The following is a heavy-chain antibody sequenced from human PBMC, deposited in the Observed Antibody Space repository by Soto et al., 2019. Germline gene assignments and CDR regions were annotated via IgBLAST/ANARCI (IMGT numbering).Heavy chain of an antibody. CDR3: ARERSVGYCITTTCPKPFYYSAMDV. D-gene: IGHD2-2*01. CDR1: GGTFTNYA. Sequence: GASGKVSCNPSGGTFTNYAFSWVQQAPGQGLEWMGGIIPIFGTPDYGQNFQGRVTITADESTRTASMELSSLRSDDTAVYYCARERSVGYCITTTCPKPFYYSAMDVWGQGTTVTVSS. CDR2: IIPIFGTP. V-gene: IGHV1-69*13. J-gene: IGHJ6*02.